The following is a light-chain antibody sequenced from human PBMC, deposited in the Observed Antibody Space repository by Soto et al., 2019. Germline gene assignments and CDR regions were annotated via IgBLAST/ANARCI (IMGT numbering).Light chain of an antibody. J-gene: IGKJ2*01. CDR1: QSISSW. V-gene: IGKV1-5*01. CDR2: DAS. CDR3: KQYNSYLYT. Sequence: DIQMTQSPSTLSASVGDRVTITCRASQSISSWLAWYQQKPGKAPKLLIYDASSLESGVPSRFSGSGSGTEFTLTISSLQPDDFATYYCKQYNSYLYTFGQGTKLEIE.